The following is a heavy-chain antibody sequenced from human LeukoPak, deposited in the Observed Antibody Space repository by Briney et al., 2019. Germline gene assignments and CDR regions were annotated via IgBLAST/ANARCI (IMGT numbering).Heavy chain of an antibody. CDR3: ARGHN. J-gene: IGHJ4*02. V-gene: IGHV4-34*01. CDR1: GGSFRGYY. Sequence: SETLSLTCAVYGGSFRGYYWSWIRQPPGKGLEGIGEINHSGSTNYNPSPKSRFTISVDTTKSQVSLKLSSVTAADTAVYYCARGHNWGQGTLVTVSS. CDR2: INHSGST.